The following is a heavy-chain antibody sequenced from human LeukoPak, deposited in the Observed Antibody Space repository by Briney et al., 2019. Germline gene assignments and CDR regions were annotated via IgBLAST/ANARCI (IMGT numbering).Heavy chain of an antibody. CDR3: AKDSGSGYYHSFLDY. CDR2: ISYDGSNK. V-gene: IGHV3-30*18. J-gene: IGHJ4*02. Sequence: PGRSLRPPCAASGFTFSSYGIHWVRQAPGKGLEWVAVISYDGSNKYYADSVKGRFTISRDNSKNTLYLQMNSLRAEDTAVYYCAKDSGSGYYHSFLDYWGQGTLVTVSS. CDR1: GFTFSSYG. D-gene: IGHD3-22*01.